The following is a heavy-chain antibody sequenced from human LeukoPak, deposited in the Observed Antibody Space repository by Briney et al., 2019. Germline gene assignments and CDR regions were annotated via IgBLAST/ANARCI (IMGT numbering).Heavy chain of an antibody. V-gene: IGHV1-69*05. CDR1: GDIFNSYS. J-gene: IGHJ6*03. D-gene: IGHD1-26*01. CDR2: IIPMFGSA. CDR3: ARVGRSRGSLPNSYYYMDV. Sequence: SVKVSCKASGDIFNSYSVSWVRQAPGQGLEWMGGIIPMFGSANYAQKVQGRVTITTDQPTPIVYMELSSLSSEDTAVYYCARVGRSRGSLPNSYYYMDVWGKGTTVTVSS.